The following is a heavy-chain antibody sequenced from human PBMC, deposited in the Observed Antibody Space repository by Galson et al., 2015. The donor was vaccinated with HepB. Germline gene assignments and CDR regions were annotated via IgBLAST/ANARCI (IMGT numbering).Heavy chain of an antibody. CDR2: TGHDDRYK. J-gene: IGHJ4*02. CDR3: VRDLSRVPGLGD. V-gene: IGHV3-33*01. Sequence: SLRLSCAASGFTFATYGMHWVRQAPGEGLEWVAVTGHDDRYKGYADSVRGRFTISRDNSRNMLYLQMNSLRDEDTAVYYCVRDLSRVPGLGDRGLELLVTVSS. CDR1: GFTFATYG. D-gene: IGHD1-1*01.